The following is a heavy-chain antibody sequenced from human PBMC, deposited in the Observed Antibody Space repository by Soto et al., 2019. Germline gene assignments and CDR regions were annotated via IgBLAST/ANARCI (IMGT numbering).Heavy chain of an antibody. CDR3: ARHVVVPAAYYYYGMDV. V-gene: IGHV4-59*08. Sequence: SETLSLTCTVSGGSISSYYWSWIRQPPGKGLEWIGYIYCSGSTNYNPSLKSRVTISVDTSKNQFSLKLSSVTAADTAVYYCARHVVVPAAYYYYGMDVWGQGTTVTVSS. J-gene: IGHJ6*02. CDR2: IYCSGST. D-gene: IGHD2-2*01. CDR1: GGSISSYY.